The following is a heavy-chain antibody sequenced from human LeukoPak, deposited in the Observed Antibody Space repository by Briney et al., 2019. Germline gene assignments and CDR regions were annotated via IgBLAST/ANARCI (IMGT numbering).Heavy chain of an antibody. Sequence: PGGSLRLSCAASGFTFSSYAMSWVRQAPGKGLEWVSAISGSGGSTYYADSVKGRFTISRDNSKNTLYLQMNSLRAEDTAVYYCAKSSFCSGGSCYRFDYWGQGTLVTVSS. D-gene: IGHD2-15*01. V-gene: IGHV3-23*01. J-gene: IGHJ4*02. CDR2: ISGSGGST. CDR1: GFTFSSYA. CDR3: AKSSFCSGGSCYRFDY.